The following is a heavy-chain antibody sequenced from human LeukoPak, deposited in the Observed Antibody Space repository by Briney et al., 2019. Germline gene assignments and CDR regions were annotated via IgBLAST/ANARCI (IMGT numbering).Heavy chain of an antibody. CDR3: ARGLRRITIFGVVIIGFDP. V-gene: IGHV1-8*03. Sequence: GASVKVSCKASGYTFTGYYMHWVRQAPGQGLEWMGWMNPNSGNTGYAQKFQGRVTITRNTSISTAYMELSSLRSEDTAVYYCARGLRRITIFGVVIIGFDPWGQGTLVTVSS. J-gene: IGHJ5*02. CDR2: MNPNSGNT. D-gene: IGHD3-3*01. CDR1: GYTFTGYY.